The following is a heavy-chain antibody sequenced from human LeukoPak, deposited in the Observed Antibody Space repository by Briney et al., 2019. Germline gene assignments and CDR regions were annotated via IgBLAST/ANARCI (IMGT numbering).Heavy chain of an antibody. CDR1: GGSISSSSYY. Sequence: SETLSLTCTVSGGSISSSSYYWGWIRQPPGKGLGWIGSIYYSGSTYYNPSLKSRVTISVDTSKNQFSLKLSSVTAADTAVYYCARTFLQLLGAFDIWGQGTMVTVSS. J-gene: IGHJ3*02. D-gene: IGHD2-2*01. V-gene: IGHV4-39*07. CDR3: ARTFLQLLGAFDI. CDR2: IYYSGST.